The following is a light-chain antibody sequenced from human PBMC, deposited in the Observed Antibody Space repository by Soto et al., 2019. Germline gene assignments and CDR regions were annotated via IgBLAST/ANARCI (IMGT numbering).Light chain of an antibody. J-gene: IGKJ2*01. CDR2: GAS. V-gene: IGKV3-15*01. Sequence: ERVMTQSPATLSVSPGEGATLSCRASQSVNSNLAWYQQKPGQAPRLLIYGASTRATGVPARFSGSGSGTEFTLTISSLQSEDFAVYYCQQYGSSRYTFGQGTKLEIK. CDR1: QSVNSN. CDR3: QQYGSSRYT.